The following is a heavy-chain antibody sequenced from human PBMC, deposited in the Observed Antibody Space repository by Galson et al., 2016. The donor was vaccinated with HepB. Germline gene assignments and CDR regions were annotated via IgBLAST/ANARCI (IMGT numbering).Heavy chain of an antibody. J-gene: IGHJ3*02. CDR1: GGTFTTYP. V-gene: IGHV1-69*02. CDR3: ARPSSGWANDAFDI. CDR2: IIPLLGIP. Sequence: SCKASGGTFTTYPITWVRQAPGQGPECLGRIIPLLGIPKYAQKFQGRLTITADKSTSTTYMELTSLRSEDMAVYYCARPSSGWANDAFDIWGQGTMVTVSS. D-gene: IGHD6-19*01.